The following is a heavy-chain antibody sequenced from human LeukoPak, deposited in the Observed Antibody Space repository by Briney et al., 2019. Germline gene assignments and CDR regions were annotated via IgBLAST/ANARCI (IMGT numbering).Heavy chain of an antibody. Sequence: PSETLSLTCTVSGGSISNYYWSWIRQPPGKGLEWIGYIYYSGSTNYNPSLKSRATISLDTSKNQFSLELTSVTAADTAVYYCARHPDPYERFDYWGQGTLVTVSS. V-gene: IGHV4-59*08. D-gene: IGHD3-22*01. CDR3: ARHPDPYERFDY. CDR2: IYYSGST. J-gene: IGHJ4*02. CDR1: GGSISNYY.